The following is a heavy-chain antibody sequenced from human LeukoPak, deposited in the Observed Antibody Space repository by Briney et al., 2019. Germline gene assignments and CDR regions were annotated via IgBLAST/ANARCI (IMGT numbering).Heavy chain of an antibody. J-gene: IGHJ6*04. CDR2: ISSSSSTI. V-gene: IGHV3-48*01. Sequence: GGSLRLSCAASGFIFSSYSMNWVRQAPGKGLEWVSYISSSSSTIYYADSVKGRFTISRDNAKNSLYLQMNSLRAEDTAVYYCAELGITMIGGVWGKGTTVTISS. CDR3: AELGITMIGGV. D-gene: IGHD3-10*02. CDR1: GFIFSSYS.